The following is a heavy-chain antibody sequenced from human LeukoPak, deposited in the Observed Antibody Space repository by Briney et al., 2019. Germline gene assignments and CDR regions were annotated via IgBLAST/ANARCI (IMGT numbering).Heavy chain of an antibody. CDR3: ARVQHNDYGYYFYGLDV. J-gene: IGHJ6*02. CDR2: INTNGGRT. CDR1: GFTFSSHA. D-gene: IGHD4-17*01. V-gene: IGHV3-64*01. Sequence: GGSLRLSCAASGFTFSSHAYYWVRQAPGRGPECVSAINTNGGRTFSANSVKGRFTVSRDNSRNTVHLQMASLRVEDTAVYYCARVQHNDYGYYFYGLDVWGQGTTVTVSS.